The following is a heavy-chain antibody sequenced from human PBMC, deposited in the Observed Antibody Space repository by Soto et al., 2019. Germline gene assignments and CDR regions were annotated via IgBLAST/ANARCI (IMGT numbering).Heavy chain of an antibody. D-gene: IGHD1-7*01. CDR2: IYYSGST. J-gene: IGHJ4*02. CDR1: GGSISSSSYY. CDR3: ARPKGGDWNYRFDY. Sequence: SETLSLTCTVSGGSISSSSYYWGWIRQPPGKGLEWIGSIYYSGSTYYNPSLKSRVTISVDTSKIQFSLKLSSVTAADTAVYYCARPKGGDWNYRFDYWGQGTLVTVSS. V-gene: IGHV4-39*01.